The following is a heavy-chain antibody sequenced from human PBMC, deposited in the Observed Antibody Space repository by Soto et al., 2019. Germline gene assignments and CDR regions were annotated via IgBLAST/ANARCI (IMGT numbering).Heavy chain of an antibody. D-gene: IGHD6-13*01. CDR1: GFTFSSYA. CDR3: ANVGIAAAGVGY. CDR2: ISGSGGST. J-gene: IGHJ4*02. Sequence: EVQLLESGGGLVQPGGSLRPSCAASGFTFSSYAMSWVRQAPGKGLEWVSAISGSGGSTYYADSVKGRFTISRDNSKNTLYLQMNSLRAEDTAVYYCANVGIAAAGVGYWGQGTLVTVSS. V-gene: IGHV3-23*01.